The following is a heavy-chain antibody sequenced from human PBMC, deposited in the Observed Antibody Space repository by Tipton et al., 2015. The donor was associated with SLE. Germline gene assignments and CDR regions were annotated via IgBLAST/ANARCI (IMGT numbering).Heavy chain of an antibody. V-gene: IGHV3-33*08. D-gene: IGHD1-20*01. Sequence: SLRLSCAASGFTFSRYAMHWVRQAPGKGLEWVAVIWYDGSKQYYADSVKGRFTISRDNSKNTLYLQVNSLRAEDTAVYYCARGFNWRDFDYWGQGTLVTVSS. J-gene: IGHJ4*02. CDR1: GFTFSRYA. CDR2: IWYDGSKQ. CDR3: ARGFNWRDFDY.